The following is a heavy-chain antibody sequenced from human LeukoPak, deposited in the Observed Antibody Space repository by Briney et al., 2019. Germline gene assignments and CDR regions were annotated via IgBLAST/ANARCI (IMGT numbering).Heavy chain of an antibody. V-gene: IGHV3-11*04. D-gene: IGHD3-22*01. J-gene: IGHJ4*02. CDR3: ARDKNYDTSGYYYTY. Sequence: PGGSLRLSCAASGFTFSDYYKSWIRQAPGKGLEWVSYISSSGSTIYYADSVKGRFTISRDNAKNSLYLQMNSLRAEDTAVYYCARDKNYDTSGYYYTYWGQGTLVTVSS. CDR2: ISSSGSTI. CDR1: GFTFSDYY.